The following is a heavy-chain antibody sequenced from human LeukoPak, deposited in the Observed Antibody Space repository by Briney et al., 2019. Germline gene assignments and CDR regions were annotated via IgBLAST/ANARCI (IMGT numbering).Heavy chain of an antibody. V-gene: IGHV5-51*01. CDR2: IYPGDSDT. D-gene: IGHD2-15*01. CDR3: ARRGYCSGGDCFSAAFDI. CDR1: GYSFTSYW. J-gene: IGHJ3*02. Sequence: GESLKISCKGSGYSFTSYWIAWVRQLPGKGLEWMGIIYPGDSDTRYSPSFHGQVTMPADKSISTTYLQWSSLKASDTAMYYCARRGYCSGGDCFSAAFDIWGQGTMVTVSS.